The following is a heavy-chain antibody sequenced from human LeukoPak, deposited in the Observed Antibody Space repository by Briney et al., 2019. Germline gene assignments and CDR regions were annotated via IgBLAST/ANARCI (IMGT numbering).Heavy chain of an antibody. CDR2: IRYDGSNK. D-gene: IGHD3-10*01. CDR3: AKDARYYGSGSPYYFDY. V-gene: IGHV3-30*02. Sequence: GGSLRLSCAASGFTFSSYGMHWVRQAPGKGLEWVAFIRYDGSNKYYADSVKGRFTISRDNSKNTLYLQMNSLRAEDTAVHYCAKDARYYGSGSPYYFDYWGQGTLVTVSS. CDR1: GFTFSSYG. J-gene: IGHJ4*02.